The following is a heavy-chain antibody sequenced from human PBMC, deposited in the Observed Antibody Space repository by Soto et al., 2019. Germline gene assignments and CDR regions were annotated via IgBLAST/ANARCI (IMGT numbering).Heavy chain of an antibody. V-gene: IGHV1-2*02. Sequence: QVQLVQSGAEVKKPGASVKASCKASGYTFTAYYMHWVRQAPGQGLEGMGWINPNSGGTNYAQKFQGRVTMTRDTSISTAYMELSRLRSDDTAVYYCARRAYYDSSGSFLVYWGQGTLVTVSS. CDR3: ARRAYYDSSGSFLVY. CDR2: INPNSGGT. D-gene: IGHD3-22*01. CDR1: GYTFTAYY. J-gene: IGHJ4*02.